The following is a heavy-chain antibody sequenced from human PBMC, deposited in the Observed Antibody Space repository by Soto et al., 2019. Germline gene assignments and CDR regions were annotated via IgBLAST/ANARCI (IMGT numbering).Heavy chain of an antibody. CDR1: GGSVSSGSYY. J-gene: IGHJ6*02. Sequence: QVQLQESGPGLVKPSETLSLTCTVSGGSVSSGSYYWSWIRQPPGKGLEWIGYIYYSGSTNYNPSLKSLVTISVDTAKNQFSLKLSSVTAADTAVYYCARGIKGWYKGRYYYGMDVWGQGTTVTVSS. V-gene: IGHV4-61*01. CDR3: ARGIKGWYKGRYYYGMDV. D-gene: IGHD6-19*01. CDR2: IYYSGST.